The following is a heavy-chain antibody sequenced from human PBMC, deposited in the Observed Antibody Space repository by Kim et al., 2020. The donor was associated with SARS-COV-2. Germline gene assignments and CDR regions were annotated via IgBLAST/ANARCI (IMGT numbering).Heavy chain of an antibody. Sequence: GGSLRLSCAASGFTFSSYGMHWVRQAPGKGLEWVAVIWYDGSNKYYADSVKGRFTISRDNSKNTLYLQMNSLRAEDTAVYYCARDPSSLDAFDIWGQGTMVTVSS. CDR1: GFTFSSYG. D-gene: IGHD6-13*01. CDR3: ARDPSSLDAFDI. J-gene: IGHJ3*02. V-gene: IGHV3-33*01. CDR2: IWYDGSNK.